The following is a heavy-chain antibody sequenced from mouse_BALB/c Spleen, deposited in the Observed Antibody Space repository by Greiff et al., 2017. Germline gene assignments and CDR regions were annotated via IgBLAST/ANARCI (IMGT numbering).Heavy chain of an antibody. D-gene: IGHD1-1*01. CDR1: GFTFSSFG. J-gene: IGHJ1*01. CDR2: ISSGSSTI. V-gene: IGHV5-17*02. Sequence: EVKLMESGGGLVQPGGSRKLSCAASGFTFSSFGMHWVRQAPEKGLEWVAYISSGSSTIYYADTVKGRFTISRDNPKNTLFLQMTSLRSEDTAMYYCARRGITTVDWYFDVWGAGTTVTVSS. CDR3: ARRGITTVDWYFDV.